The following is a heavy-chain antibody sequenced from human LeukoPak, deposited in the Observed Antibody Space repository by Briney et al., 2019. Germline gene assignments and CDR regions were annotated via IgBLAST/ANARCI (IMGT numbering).Heavy chain of an antibody. CDR2: IDYDSSHI. J-gene: IGHJ4*02. CDR3: ARDPLRYLRVGHYDY. CDR1: GFTFSNSA. Sequence: GGSLRLSCAASGFTFSNSAMNWVRQVPEKGLEWVSSIDYDSSHIYYAASVRGRFTISTDNARNSVYLQMNSLRVEDTAVYYCARDPLRYLRVGHYDYWGQGTLVAVSS. V-gene: IGHV3-21*01. D-gene: IGHD3-9*01.